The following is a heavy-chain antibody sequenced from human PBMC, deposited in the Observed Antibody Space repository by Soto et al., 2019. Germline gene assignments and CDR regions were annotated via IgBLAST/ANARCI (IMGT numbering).Heavy chain of an antibody. CDR1: GYNFTAFL. Sequence: PGESLKISCKASGYNFTAFLIHWVRQMPGKGLEWLVKIDPSDPYTNYSPSFEAHVTISADNSITTAYLQWSSLRASDAALYFCARVHKNGFDCWAQGTMVTVSS. V-gene: IGHV5-10-1*01. CDR3: ARVHKNGFDC. CDR2: IDPSDPYT. J-gene: IGHJ5*01.